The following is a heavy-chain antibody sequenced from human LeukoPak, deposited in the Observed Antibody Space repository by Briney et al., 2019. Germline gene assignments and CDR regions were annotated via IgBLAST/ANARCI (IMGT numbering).Heavy chain of an antibody. CDR2: MNPNGGNT. D-gene: IGHD3-3*01. J-gene: IGHJ6*02. CDR1: GYTFTSYD. CDR3: ASASTYDFWSGYYTPVYGMDV. Sequence: ASVKVSCKASGYTFTSYDINWVRQATGQGLEWMGWMNPNGGNTGYAQKFQGRVTMTRNTSISTAYMELSSLGSEDTAVYYCASASTYDFWSGYYTPVYGMDVWGQGTTVTVSS. V-gene: IGHV1-8*01.